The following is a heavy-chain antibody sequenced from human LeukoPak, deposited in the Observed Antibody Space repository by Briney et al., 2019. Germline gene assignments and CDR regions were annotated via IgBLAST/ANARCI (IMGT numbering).Heavy chain of an antibody. V-gene: IGHV3-23*01. CDR1: GFTFSKCA. Sequence: GGSLRLSCVASGFTFSKCAMIWVRQAPGKGPEWVSGISGSGSSTDYADSVKGRFTISRDNSKNTMYLQMNSLRAEDTAIYYCANKSPYIGVSIWGQETLVTVSS. CDR3: ANKSPYIGVSI. CDR2: ISGSGSST. J-gene: IGHJ4*02. D-gene: IGHD2-8*01.